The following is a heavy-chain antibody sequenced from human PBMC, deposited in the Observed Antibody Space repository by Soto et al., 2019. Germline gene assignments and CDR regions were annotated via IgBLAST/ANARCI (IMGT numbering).Heavy chain of an antibody. CDR2: MNPDSGDA. Sequence: QVQLVQSGAAVKKPGASVKVSCMASGYTFTSHDINWVRQAAGKGLEWMGWMNPDSGDAGFAQKFKGRVTMTSNTSITTAYMEMDSLRSEDMAVYYCTRGPETEYWVTAYVFDIWVQGPVVNVAS. CDR1: GYTFTSHD. D-gene: IGHD2-21*02. J-gene: IGHJ3*02. CDR3: TRGPETEYWVTAYVFDI. V-gene: IGHV1-8*01.